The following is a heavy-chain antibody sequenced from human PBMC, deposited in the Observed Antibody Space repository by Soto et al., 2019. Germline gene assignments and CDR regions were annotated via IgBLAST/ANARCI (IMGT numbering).Heavy chain of an antibody. CDR1: GFSISGSG. CDR2: IRDRTNGYAT. CDR3: TRIGAPGDRAFYS. Sequence: EVQLVESGGGLVQPGGSLRLSCAASGFSISGSGIHWVRQASGKGLEWVARIRDRTNGYATGYAASVQGRFSISRDDSKNTALLQMNSLNPEDTAVYYCTRIGAPGDRAFYSWGQGTMVTSSS. V-gene: IGHV3-73*01. J-gene: IGHJ3*02.